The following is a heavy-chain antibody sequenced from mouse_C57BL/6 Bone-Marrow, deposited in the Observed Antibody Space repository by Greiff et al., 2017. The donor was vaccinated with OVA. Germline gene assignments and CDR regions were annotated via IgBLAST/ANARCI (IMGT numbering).Heavy chain of an antibody. CDR3: ARRYYYGSSYAMDY. J-gene: IGHJ4*01. D-gene: IGHD1-1*01. Sequence: EVMLVESGGDLVKPGGSLKLSCAASGFTFSSYGMSWVRQTPDKRLEWVATISSGGSYTYYPDSVKGRFTISRDKAKNTLYLQMSSLKSEDTAMYYCARRYYYGSSYAMDYWGQGTSVTVSS. V-gene: IGHV5-6*02. CDR2: ISSGGSYT. CDR1: GFTFSSYG.